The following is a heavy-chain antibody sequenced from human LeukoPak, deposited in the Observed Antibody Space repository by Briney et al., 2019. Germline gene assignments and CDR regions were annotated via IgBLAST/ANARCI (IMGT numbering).Heavy chain of an antibody. CDR3: AKDHSGYARQFDY. CDR1: GFTFSSYA. V-gene: IGHV3-23*01. J-gene: IGHJ4*02. D-gene: IGHD5-12*01. CDR2: ISGSGGST. Sequence: GGSLRLSCAASGFTFSSYAMSWVRHGPGRGLEWVSDISGSGGSTYYADSVKGRFTISRDNSKNTLYLQMNSLRAEDTAVYYCAKDHSGYARQFDYWGQGTLVTVSS.